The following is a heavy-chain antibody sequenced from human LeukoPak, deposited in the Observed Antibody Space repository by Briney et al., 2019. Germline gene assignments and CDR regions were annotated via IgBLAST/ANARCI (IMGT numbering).Heavy chain of an antibody. Sequence: SETLSLTCTVSGGSISSSSYYWGWIRQPPGKGLEWIGSIYYSGSTYYNPSLKSRVTISVDTSKNQFSLKLSSVTAADTAVYYCARRYCSSTSCYFPEDAFDIWGQGTMVTVSS. CDR1: GGSISSSSYY. CDR3: ARRYCSSTSCYFPEDAFDI. D-gene: IGHD2-2*01. CDR2: IYYSGST. J-gene: IGHJ3*02. V-gene: IGHV4-39*01.